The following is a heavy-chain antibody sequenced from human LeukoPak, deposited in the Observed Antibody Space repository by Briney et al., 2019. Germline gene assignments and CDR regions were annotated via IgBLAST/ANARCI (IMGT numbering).Heavy chain of an antibody. D-gene: IGHD2-2*01. CDR1: GGSISSSSYY. V-gene: IGHV4-39*07. CDR3: ARNYCSSTSCHRGDFDS. CDR2: IYYTGSS. Sequence: SSETLSLTCTVSGGSISSSSYYWGWIRQPPGKGLEWIGIIYYTGSSYSSPSLKSRVTISVDTSKNQFSLKLSSVTAADTAVYYCARNYCSSTSCHRGDFDSWGQGTLVTVSS. J-gene: IGHJ4*02.